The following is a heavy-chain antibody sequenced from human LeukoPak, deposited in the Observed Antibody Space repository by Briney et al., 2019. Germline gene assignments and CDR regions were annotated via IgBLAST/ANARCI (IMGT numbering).Heavy chain of an antibody. CDR3: AGESYYDSSGYYSGDY. J-gene: IGHJ4*02. CDR2: ITSSSSYI. D-gene: IGHD3-22*01. V-gene: IGHV3-21*06. CDR1: GFTFSSYW. Sequence: GGSLRLSCAASGFTFSSYWMSWVRQAPGKGLEWVSSITSSSSYINYADSVKGRFTISRDNAKNSLYLQMNSLRAEDTAVYYCAGESYYDSSGYYSGDYWGQGTLVTVSS.